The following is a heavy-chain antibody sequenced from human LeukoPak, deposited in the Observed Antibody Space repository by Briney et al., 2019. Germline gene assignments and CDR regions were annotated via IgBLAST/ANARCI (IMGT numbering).Heavy chain of an antibody. CDR3: ATKVANDY. J-gene: IGHJ4*02. CDR1: GFTFSSYE. Sequence: GGSLRLSCAASGFTFSSYEMNWVRQAPGKGLEWVSHISSSGSTIYQADSVRGRFTISRDNAKNSLYLQMNSLRAEDTAVYYCATKVANDYWRQGTVVTVSS. V-gene: IGHV3-48*03. D-gene: IGHD4-23*01. CDR2: ISSSGSTI.